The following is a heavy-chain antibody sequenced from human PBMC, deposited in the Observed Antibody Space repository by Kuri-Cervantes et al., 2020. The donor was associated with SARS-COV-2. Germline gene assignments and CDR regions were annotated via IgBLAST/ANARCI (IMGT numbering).Heavy chain of an antibody. D-gene: IGHD1-26*01. J-gene: IGHJ5*02. CDR1: GFSLSTSGVG. CDR3: AHRREPLNWFDP. V-gene: IGHV2-5*01. Sequence: SGPTLVKPTQTLTLTCNISGFSLSTSGVGVGWIRQPPEKALEWLGFIFWNDEKRYSPSLKSRLTITKDTSKNQVVLTMTNMDPVDTATYYCAHRREPLNWFDPWGQGTLVTVAS. CDR2: IFWNDEK.